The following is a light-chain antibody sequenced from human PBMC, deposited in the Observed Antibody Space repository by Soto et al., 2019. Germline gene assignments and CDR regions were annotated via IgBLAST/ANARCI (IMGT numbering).Light chain of an antibody. J-gene: IGLJ1*01. CDR3: CSFAGSFYV. V-gene: IGLV2-11*01. CDR1: SRDVDAYDF. CDR2: EVS. Sequence: QSALTQPRSVSGSPGQSVAISCTGTSRDVDAYDFVSWYQHHPGKAPKLIISEVSKWPSGVSHRFSGSKSGNTASLTISGLQAEDEADYFCCSFAGSFYVFGTGTKLTVL.